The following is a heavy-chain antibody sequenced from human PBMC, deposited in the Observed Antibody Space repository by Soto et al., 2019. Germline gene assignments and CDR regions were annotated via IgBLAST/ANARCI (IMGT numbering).Heavy chain of an antibody. CDR1: GYTFTSYA. V-gene: IGHV1-3*01. Sequence: QVQLVQSGAAVKKPGASVNVSCKASGYTFTSYAMHWVRQAPGQRLEWMGWINAANGNTIYSQKFQGRVTITRDTSASTADIELSSLRSEDTAVYYCARGSCSGVSCYSFHFDYWGHGTLVTVSS. CDR2: INAANGNT. J-gene: IGHJ4*01. CDR3: ARGSCSGVSCYSFHFDY. D-gene: IGHD2-15*01.